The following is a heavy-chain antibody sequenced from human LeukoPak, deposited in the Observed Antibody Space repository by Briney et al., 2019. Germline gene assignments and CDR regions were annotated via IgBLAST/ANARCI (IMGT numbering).Heavy chain of an antibody. CDR2: ISGSGLNT. D-gene: IGHD2-21*01. CDR3: AKGVTPVISLQFFDY. CDR1: GFTFSSYG. J-gene: IGHJ4*02. Sequence: GGSLRLSCAASGFTFSSYGMNWVRHAPGEGLEWGSSISGSGLNTYYADSVKGRFTISRDKSKNTMYLQMDSLRAEDTSVYYLAKGVTPVISLQFFDYWGQGNLMTAS. V-gene: IGHV3-23*01.